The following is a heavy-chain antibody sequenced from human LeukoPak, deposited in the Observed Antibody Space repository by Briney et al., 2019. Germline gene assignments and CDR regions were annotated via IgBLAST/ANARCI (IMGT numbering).Heavy chain of an antibody. CDR1: GFTLSDYY. D-gene: IGHD1-7*01. CDR3: ARGTGTWDAFDM. CDR2: TRNKANSYTT. J-gene: IGHJ3*02. V-gene: IGHV3-72*01. Sequence: GGSLRLSCVGSGFTLSDYYMDWVRQAPGKGLEWVGRTRNKANSYTTEYAASVKGRFTISRDGSKNSLYLQMNSLKTEDTAVYYCARGTGTWDAFDMWGQGTMATVS.